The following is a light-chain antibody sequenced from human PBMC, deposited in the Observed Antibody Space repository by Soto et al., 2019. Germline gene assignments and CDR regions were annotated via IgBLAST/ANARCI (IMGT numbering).Light chain of an antibody. CDR3: QQYDNLPLT. V-gene: IGKV1-33*01. Sequence: IQMTQSPSSLSASVGDRVTITCQASQDIKNYLNWYQQKSGKAPKLLIYDASDLETGVPSRFSGSGSGTDFTFTINSLQPEDIATYCCQQYDNLPLTFGGGTKVDIK. CDR1: QDIKNY. J-gene: IGKJ4*01. CDR2: DAS.